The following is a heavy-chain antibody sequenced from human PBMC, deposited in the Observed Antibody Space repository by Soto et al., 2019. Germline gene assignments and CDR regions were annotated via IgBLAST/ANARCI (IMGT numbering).Heavy chain of an antibody. J-gene: IGHJ4*02. CDR2: IYYSGST. CDR3: ATASRGYSGYDYDY. V-gene: IGHV4-59*08. Sequence: QVQLQESGPGLVKPSETLSLTCTVSGGSISSYYWSWIRQPPGKGLEGIGYIYYSGSTNYNASLKSRVTMSVDTSKNQFSLKLSSVTAADTAVYYCATASRGYSGYDYDYWGQGTLVTVSS. D-gene: IGHD5-12*01. CDR1: GGSISSYY.